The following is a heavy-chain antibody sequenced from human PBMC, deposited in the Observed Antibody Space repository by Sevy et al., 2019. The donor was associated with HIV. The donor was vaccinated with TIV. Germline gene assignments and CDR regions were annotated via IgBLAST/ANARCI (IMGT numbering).Heavy chain of an antibody. CDR2: IKQDGSEK. D-gene: IGHD3-3*01. J-gene: IGHJ6*02. V-gene: IGHV3-7*01. CDR3: ARDPRDDFWSGNYGMDV. CDR1: GFTFSSYW. Sequence: GGSLRLSCAASGFTFSSYWMSWVRQAPGKGLEWMANIKQDGSEKYYVDSVKGRFTISRDNAKNSLYLQMNSLRAEDTAVYYCARDPRDDFWSGNYGMDVWGQGTTVTVSS.